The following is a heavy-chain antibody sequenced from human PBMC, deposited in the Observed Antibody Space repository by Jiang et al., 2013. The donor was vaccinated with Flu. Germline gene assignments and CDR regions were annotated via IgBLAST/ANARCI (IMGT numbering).Heavy chain of an antibody. CDR2: INHSGST. CDR1: GGSFSGYY. D-gene: IGHD1-26*01. Sequence: LLKPSETLSLTCAVYGGSFSGYYWSWIRQPPGKGLEWIGEINHSGSTNYNPSLKSRVTISVDTSKNQFSLKLSSVTAADTAVYYCAYGRSGSYYDYWGQGTLVTVSS. J-gene: IGHJ4*02. V-gene: IGHV4-34*01. CDR3: AYGRSGSYYDY.